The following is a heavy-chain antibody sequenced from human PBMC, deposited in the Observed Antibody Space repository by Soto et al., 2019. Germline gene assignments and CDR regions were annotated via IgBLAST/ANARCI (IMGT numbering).Heavy chain of an antibody. D-gene: IGHD6-19*01. V-gene: IGHV4-39*01. CDR2: NSYGGST. J-gene: IGHJ3*02. Sequence: QLQLQESGPGLVKPSETLSLTCTVSGGSMSSSAYRWGWIRQSPGKGLEWIGQQNSYGGSTYYDPSLKSRVTISVDTSNNQFSLMVRSVTAADTAVYYCARRPVEAVTGPVHAFDIWGQGTLVTVSS. CDR3: ARRPVEAVTGPVHAFDI. CDR1: GGSMSSSAYR.